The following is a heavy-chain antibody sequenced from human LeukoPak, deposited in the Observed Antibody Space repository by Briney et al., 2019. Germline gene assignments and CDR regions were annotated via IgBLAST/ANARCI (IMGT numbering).Heavy chain of an antibody. D-gene: IGHD4-11*01. CDR3: AREYSNYFDY. J-gene: IGHJ4*02. CDR2: IYYSGST. CDR1: GGSISSYY. Sequence: SETLSLTRTVSGGSISSYYWSWIRQPPGKGLEWIGYIYYSGSTNYNPSLKSRVTISVDTSKNQFSLKLSSVTAADTAVYYCAREYSNYFDYWGQGTLVTVSP. V-gene: IGHV4-59*01.